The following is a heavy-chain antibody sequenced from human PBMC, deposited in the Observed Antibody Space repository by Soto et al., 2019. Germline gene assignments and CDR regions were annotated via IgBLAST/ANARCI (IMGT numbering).Heavy chain of an antibody. V-gene: IGHV2-5*02. Sequence: QITLKESGPTLVKPTQTLTLTCTFSGFSLSTSGVGVGWIRQPPGKALEWLALIYWDDDKRYSPSLKSRLTFTKDTSKNQGLLTMTNMDPVDTATYYCAHRRSYCSGGSCYSGFDYWGQGTLVTVSS. CDR2: IYWDDDK. D-gene: IGHD2-15*01. J-gene: IGHJ4*02. CDR3: AHRRSYCSGGSCYSGFDY. CDR1: GFSLSTSGVG.